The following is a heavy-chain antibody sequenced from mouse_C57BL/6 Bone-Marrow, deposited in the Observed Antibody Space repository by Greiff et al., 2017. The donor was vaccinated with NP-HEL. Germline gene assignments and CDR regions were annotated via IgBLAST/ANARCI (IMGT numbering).Heavy chain of an antibody. D-gene: IGHD2-3*01. CDR1: GYTFTSYW. J-gene: IGHJ1*03. V-gene: IGHV1-72*01. CDR2: IDPNSGGT. Sequence: VQLQQSGAELVKPGASVKLSCMASGYTFTSYWMHWVKQRPGRGLEWIGRIDPNSGGTKYNEKFKSKATLTVDKPSSTAYMQLSSLTSEDSAVYYCARSEGFYDGYWYFDVWGTGTTVTVSS. CDR3: ARSEGFYDGYWYFDV.